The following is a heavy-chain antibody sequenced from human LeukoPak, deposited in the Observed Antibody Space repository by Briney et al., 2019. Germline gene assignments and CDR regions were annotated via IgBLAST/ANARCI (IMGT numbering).Heavy chain of an antibody. V-gene: IGHV1-69*13. CDR1: GDTFSRYG. J-gene: IGHJ4*02. D-gene: IGHD3-22*01. CDR2: IIPLFGTA. CDR3: AKEGVTYYYDSSGYYYLDY. Sequence: ASVKVSCKASGDTFSRYGISWVRQAPGQGLEWMGGIIPLFGTANYAQKFQGRVTITADESTSTAYMELSSLRAEDTAVYYCAKEGVTYYYDSSGYYYLDYWGQGTLVTVSS.